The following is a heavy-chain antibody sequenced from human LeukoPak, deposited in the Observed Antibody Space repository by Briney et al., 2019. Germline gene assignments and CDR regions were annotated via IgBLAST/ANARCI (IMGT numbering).Heavy chain of an antibody. CDR1: GYTFTGYY. J-gene: IGHJ4*02. CDR2: INPGTGAT. Sequence: ASVKVSCKASGYTFTGYYMHWVRQAPGQGLEWMGWINPGTGATNYAQRFQGRVALTRDTSISTAFMELSSLRSGDTALYYCARASKGYTSGSFLFDFWGQGTLVTVSS. V-gene: IGHV1-2*02. CDR3: ARASKGYTSGSFLFDF. D-gene: IGHD3-10*01.